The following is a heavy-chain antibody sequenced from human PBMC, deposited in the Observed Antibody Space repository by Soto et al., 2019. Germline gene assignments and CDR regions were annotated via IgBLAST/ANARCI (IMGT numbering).Heavy chain of an antibody. D-gene: IGHD5-12*01. CDR3: ARVSRDGYNWGYFDY. CDR2: ITPIFGTT. V-gene: IGHV1-69*06. CDR1: GDSFNNYA. Sequence: QVQLVQSGAEVKKPGSSVQVSCRASGDSFNNYAVSWVRQAPGQGLEWMGGITPIFGTTNYAQKFQGRVTITADTSTSTAYMQLSRLRSEDTAVYYCARVSRDGYNWGYFDYWGQGTLVTVSS. J-gene: IGHJ4*02.